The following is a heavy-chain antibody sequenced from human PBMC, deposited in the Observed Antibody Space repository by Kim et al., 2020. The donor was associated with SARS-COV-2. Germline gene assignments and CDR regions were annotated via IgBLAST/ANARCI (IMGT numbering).Heavy chain of an antibody. J-gene: IGHJ5*02. Sequence: SETLSLTCSVSGDSITTYYWNWVRQPPGRALEWIGFIYHTGSSYFSPSPKSRVAMSVDTSKNQFSLRFISVTGADTAIYYCSKSPGILYAYDPWGPGT. CDR3: SKSPGILYAYDP. CDR1: GDSITTYY. CDR2: IYHTGSS. D-gene: IGHD2-8*01. V-gene: IGHV4-59*13.